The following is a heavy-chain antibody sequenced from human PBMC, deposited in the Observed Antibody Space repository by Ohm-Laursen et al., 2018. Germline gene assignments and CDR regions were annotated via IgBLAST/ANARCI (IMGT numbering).Heavy chain of an antibody. CDR3: ARDLEQGYGDNRGDY. Sequence: SLRLSCSASGFTFSSYGMHWVRQAPGKGLEWVAVIWYDGSNKYYADSVKGRFTISRDNSKNTLYLQMNSLRAEDTAVYYCARDLEQGYGDNRGDYWGQGTLVTVSS. CDR1: GFTFSSYG. J-gene: IGHJ4*02. CDR2: IWYDGSNK. D-gene: IGHD4-17*01. V-gene: IGHV3-33*01.